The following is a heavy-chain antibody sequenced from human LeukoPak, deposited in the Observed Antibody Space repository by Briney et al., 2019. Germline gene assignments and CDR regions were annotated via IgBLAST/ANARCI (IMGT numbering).Heavy chain of an antibody. D-gene: IGHD3-16*02. V-gene: IGHV4-30-2*01. CDR3: ARLSVTYVDY. CDR1: GGSISSGGYS. CDR2: IYHSGST. J-gene: IGHJ4*02. Sequence: PSQTLSLTCAVSGGSISSGGYSWSWIRQPPGKGLEWIGYIYHSGSTYYNPSLKSRVTISVDRSKNQFSLKLSSVTAADTAVYYCARLSVTYVDYWGQGTPVTVSS.